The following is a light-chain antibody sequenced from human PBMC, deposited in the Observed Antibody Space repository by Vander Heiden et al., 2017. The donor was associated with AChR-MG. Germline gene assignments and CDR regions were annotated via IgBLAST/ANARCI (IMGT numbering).Light chain of an antibody. CDR3: SSYTGSGTSV. CDR1: SSDVGGYNY. CDR2: DVS. Sequence: QSALTQPASVSGSPGQSITISCTGTSSDVGGYNYVSWYQQHPDKAPKLMIYDVSNRPSGVSNRFSGSKSGNTASLTISGLQAEDEADYYCSSYTGSGTSVFGSGTKVTVL. J-gene: IGLJ1*01. V-gene: IGLV2-14*01.